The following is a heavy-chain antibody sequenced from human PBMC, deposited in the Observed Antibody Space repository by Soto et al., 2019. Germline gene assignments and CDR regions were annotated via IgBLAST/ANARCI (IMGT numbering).Heavy chain of an antibody. CDR2: IIHIVST. J-gene: IGHJ3*02. D-gene: IGHD3-3*01. V-gene: IGHV4-34*12. CDR1: GGSFSGYY. Sequence: PSETLSLTCAVYGGSFSGYYWSWIRQPPGKGLEWNGEIIHIVSTNYNPCLKCLVTISVDTSKNQFSLKLSSVTAADTAVYYCARESTMGEFEYYDFWRERNDAFDIWGQGTMVTVSS. CDR3: ARESTMGEFEYYDFWRERNDAFDI.